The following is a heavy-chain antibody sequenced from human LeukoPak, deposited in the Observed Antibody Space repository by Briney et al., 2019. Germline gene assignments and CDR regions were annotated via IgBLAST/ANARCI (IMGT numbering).Heavy chain of an antibody. Sequence: GASVRVSCKASGYTFTGYYMHWVRQAPGQGLEWMGWSNPKSGGTNYAPVFQGRVTMTRDTSINTAYMELSRLTSDDTAVYYCATEGPYGGSYAGWGQGTLVTVSS. CDR1: GYTFTGYY. J-gene: IGHJ4*02. CDR3: ATEGPYGGSYAG. V-gene: IGHV1-2*02. D-gene: IGHD3-16*01. CDR2: SNPKSGGT.